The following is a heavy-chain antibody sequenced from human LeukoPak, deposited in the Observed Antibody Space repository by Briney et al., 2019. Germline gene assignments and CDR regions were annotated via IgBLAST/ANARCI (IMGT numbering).Heavy chain of an antibody. CDR3: ATKEAWWLDY. D-gene: IGHD5-12*01. CDR2: IWYDESAK. Sequence: GGSLRLSCAASGFTFSTYGMHWVRQAPGKGLEWVAVIWYDESAKYYADSVKGRFTISRDNSENTVYLQMNSLRAEDTAVHYCATKEAWWLDYWGQGTLVTVSS. V-gene: IGHV3-33*01. CDR1: GFTFSTYG. J-gene: IGHJ4*02.